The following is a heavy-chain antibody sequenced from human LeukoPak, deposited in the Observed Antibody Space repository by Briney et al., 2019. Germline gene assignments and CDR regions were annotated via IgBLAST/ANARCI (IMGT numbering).Heavy chain of an antibody. CDR3: ATGLFFTYYYDSSADY. CDR2: FDPEDGET. Sequence: ASVKVSCKVSGYTLTELSMHWVRQAPGKGLEWMGGFDPEDGETTYAQKFQGRVTMTEDTSTDTAYIELSSLRSEDTAVYYCATGLFFTYYYDSSADYWGQGTLVSVSS. J-gene: IGHJ4*02. V-gene: IGHV1-24*01. D-gene: IGHD3-22*01. CDR1: GYTLTELS.